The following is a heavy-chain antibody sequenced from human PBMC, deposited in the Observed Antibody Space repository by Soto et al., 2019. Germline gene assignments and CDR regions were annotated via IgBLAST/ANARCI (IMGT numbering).Heavy chain of an antibody. Sequence: GGSLRLSCAVSGFTFINYAMTWVRQAPGKGLEWVSSISNRGSDTYYVDSVKGRFTISRDNSKNTLYLQMNSLRAEDTAVYYCAGAYCSGTTCYGLYGMDVWGQGTTVTVSS. CDR3: AGAYCSGTTCYGLYGMDV. D-gene: IGHD2-2*01. J-gene: IGHJ6*02. CDR1: GFTFINYA. V-gene: IGHV3-23*01. CDR2: ISNRGSDT.